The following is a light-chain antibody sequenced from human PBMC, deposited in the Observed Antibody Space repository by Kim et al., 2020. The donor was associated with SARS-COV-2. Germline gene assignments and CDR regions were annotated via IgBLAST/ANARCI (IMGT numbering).Light chain of an antibody. V-gene: IGKV3-20*01. J-gene: IGKJ4*01. CDR1: QTITTTN. CDR2: DIS. CDR3: QQHDSFPLT. Sequence: SPGERVTPFCRASQTITTTNLAWYQQKPGQAPRILIYDISNRATGIPDRFSGSGSGRDFTLTISRLESEDFAVYYCQQHDSFPLTFGGGTRVDIK.